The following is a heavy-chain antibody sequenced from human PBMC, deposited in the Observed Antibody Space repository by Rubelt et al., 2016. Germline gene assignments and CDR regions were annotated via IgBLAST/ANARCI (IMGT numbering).Heavy chain of an antibody. J-gene: IGHJ4*02. CDR1: GFTSSSYW. CDR3: VRGSSGWKGVDY. D-gene: IGHD6-19*01. CDR2: ISGSGGIT. V-gene: IGHV3-23*01. Sequence: GGLVQPGGSLRLSCAASGFTSSSYWMTWVRQAPGQALEWVSSISGSGGITYYADSVTGRFTISRDNAKNTLYLQMNSLRAEDTDVYYCVRGSSGWKGVDYWGQGVQVTVSP.